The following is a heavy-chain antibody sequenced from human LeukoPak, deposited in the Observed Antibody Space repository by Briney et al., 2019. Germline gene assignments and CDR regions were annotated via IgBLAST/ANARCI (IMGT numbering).Heavy chain of an antibody. CDR2: INHSGST. CDR3: ARAGAVVVAAKHYYYGMDV. D-gene: IGHD2-15*01. J-gene: IGHJ6*04. CDR1: GGSFSGYY. V-gene: IGHV4-34*01. Sequence: SETLSLTCAVYGGSFSGYYWSWIRQPPGKGLEWIGEINHSGSTNYNPSLKSRVTISVDTSKNQLSLKLSSVTAADTAVYYCARAGAVVVAAKHYYYGMDVWGKGTTVTVSS.